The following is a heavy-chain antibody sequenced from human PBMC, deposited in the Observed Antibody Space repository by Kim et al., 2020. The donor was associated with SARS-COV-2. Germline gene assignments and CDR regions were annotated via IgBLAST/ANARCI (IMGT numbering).Heavy chain of an antibody. CDR2: VSSLGETT. Sequence: GGSLRLSCAASGFTFGSFALNWVRQAPGKGLEWVSFVSSLGETTSYADSVKGRFTVSRDNSKNTLYLQLTNLRAEDTAIYYCAKSSYHDSGSLDYWGQG. CDR1: GFTFGSFA. V-gene: IGHV3-23*01. J-gene: IGHJ4*02. CDR3: AKSSYHDSGSLDY. D-gene: IGHD3-10*01.